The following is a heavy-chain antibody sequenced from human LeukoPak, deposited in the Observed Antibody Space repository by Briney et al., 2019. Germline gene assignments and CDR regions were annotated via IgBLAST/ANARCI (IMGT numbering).Heavy chain of an antibody. CDR2: INPNSGGT. Sequence: ASVKVSCKASGYTFTGYYIHWVRQAPGQGLEWMGWINPNSGGTNYAQKFQGRVTMTRDTSISTAYMELSRLRSDDTAVYYCAREGIGGSQDFDYWGQGTLVTVSS. V-gene: IGHV1-2*02. D-gene: IGHD1-26*01. CDR3: AREGIGGSQDFDY. CDR1: GYTFTGYY. J-gene: IGHJ4*02.